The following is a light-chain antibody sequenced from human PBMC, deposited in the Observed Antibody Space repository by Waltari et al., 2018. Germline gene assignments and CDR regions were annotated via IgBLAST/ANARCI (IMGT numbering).Light chain of an antibody. J-gene: IGKJ1*01. CDR2: GAA. CDR1: QSVRGT. Sequence: EIVLTQSPGTLSLSPGETATLSCRASQSVRGTLAWYQQKPGQAPRLLIYGAASRATGIPDRFSGSGSGRDFSLTISRLEPEDFAVYYCQHYVRLPVTFGQGTRVEIK. V-gene: IGKV3-20*01. CDR3: QHYVRLPVT.